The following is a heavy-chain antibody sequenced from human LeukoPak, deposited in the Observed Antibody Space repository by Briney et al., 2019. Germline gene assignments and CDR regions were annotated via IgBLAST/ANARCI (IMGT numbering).Heavy chain of an antibody. Sequence: PSETLSLTCTVSGGSISSSSYYWGWIRQPPGKGLEWIGSIYYSGSTYYNPSLKSRVTISVDTSKNQFSLKLSSVTAADTAVYYCARLHPHIAARPNYYYYMDVWGKGTTVTVSS. CDR2: IYYSGST. CDR1: GGSISSSSYY. J-gene: IGHJ6*03. V-gene: IGHV4-39*01. D-gene: IGHD6-6*01. CDR3: ARLHPHIAARPNYYYYMDV.